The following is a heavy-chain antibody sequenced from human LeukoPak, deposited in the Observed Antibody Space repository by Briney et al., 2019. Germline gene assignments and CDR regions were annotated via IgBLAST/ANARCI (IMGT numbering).Heavy chain of an antibody. D-gene: IGHD7-27*01. V-gene: IGHV4-59*01. CDR3: ASNTGTVFDY. CDR2: VYYTGST. J-gene: IGHJ4*02. Sequence: MSSETLSLTCTVSGDFITAYYWSWIRQPPGKGLEWIGYVYYTGSTEYNPSLRSRVTISLDLSKHQFSLNLTSVTAADTAVYHCASNTGTVFDYWGQGALVTVSS. CDR1: GDFITAYY.